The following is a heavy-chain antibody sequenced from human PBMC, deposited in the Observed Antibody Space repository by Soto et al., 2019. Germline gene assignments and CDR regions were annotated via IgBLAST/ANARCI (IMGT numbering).Heavy chain of an antibody. CDR1: GFTFSSYN. V-gene: IGHV3-64*02. D-gene: IGHD2-15*01. J-gene: IGHJ4*02. Sequence: EVQLVQSGEGLVQPGWSLRLSCEASGFTFSSYNIHWIRQAPGKGLELVSAISRSGDRTYYADSVKGRFTITRDNSKNRVWLQMGSLRADDMVVYYCARARCSSGQCYYFDYWGRGALVSVSS. CDR2: ISRSGDRT. CDR3: ARARCSSGQCYYFDY.